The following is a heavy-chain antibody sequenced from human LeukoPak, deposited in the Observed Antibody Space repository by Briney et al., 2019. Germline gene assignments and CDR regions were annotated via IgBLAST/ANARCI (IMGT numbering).Heavy chain of an antibody. CDR1: GYSFSSYW. J-gene: IGHJ4*02. CDR2: IYPGDSVT. CDR3: ARLLRSDSSSVGNFDY. D-gene: IGHD6-6*01. V-gene: IGHV5-51*01. Sequence: GESLKISCEASGYSFSSYWIGWGRQMVGKGKEGMAIIYPGDSVTRYRPSFQGQVTISADKSISTAYPQWSSLKASDTAMYYCARLLRSDSSSVGNFDYWGQGTLVTVSS.